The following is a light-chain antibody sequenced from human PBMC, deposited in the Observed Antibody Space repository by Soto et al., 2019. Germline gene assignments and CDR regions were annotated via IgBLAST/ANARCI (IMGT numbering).Light chain of an antibody. J-gene: IGKJ4*01. V-gene: IGKV3-11*01. CDR2: DAS. Sequence: EIVLPQSPATLSLSPGARATLSCRASQNIGAYLAWYQQKPGQAPRLLVFDASYRATDIPARFSASGSGTDFTLTITSLEPEDSAVYYCQQRSIWSTFGGGTKVEIK. CDR1: QNIGAY. CDR3: QQRSIWST.